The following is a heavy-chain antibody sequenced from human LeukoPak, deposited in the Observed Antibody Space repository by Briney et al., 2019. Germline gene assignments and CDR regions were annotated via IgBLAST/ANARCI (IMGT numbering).Heavy chain of an antibody. CDR3: AKDKVTTPLREPTLYYMDV. CDR2: IKSKTDGGTT. J-gene: IGHJ6*03. D-gene: IGHD4-17*01. CDR1: GFTVSSNS. V-gene: IGHV3-15*01. Sequence: GSLRLSCTVSGFTVSSNSMSWVRQAPGKGLEWVGRIKSKTDGGTTDYAAPVKGRFTISREDSKNTLYLQMNSLRNEDTAVHYCAKDKVTTPLREPTLYYMDVWGKGTTVTISS.